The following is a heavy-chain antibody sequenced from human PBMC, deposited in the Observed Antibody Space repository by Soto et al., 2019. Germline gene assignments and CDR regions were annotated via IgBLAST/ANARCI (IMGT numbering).Heavy chain of an antibody. CDR2: IYYSGST. V-gene: IGHV4-31*03. Sequence: SETLSLTCTVSGGSISSGGYYWSWIRQHPGKGLEWIGYIYYSGSTYYNPSLKSRVTISVDTSKNQFSLKLSSVTAADTAVYYCARDPAPRITIFGVDPMRHYYYGMDVWGQGTTVTVSS. J-gene: IGHJ6*02. CDR3: ARDPAPRITIFGVDPMRHYYYGMDV. CDR1: GGSISSGGYY. D-gene: IGHD3-3*01.